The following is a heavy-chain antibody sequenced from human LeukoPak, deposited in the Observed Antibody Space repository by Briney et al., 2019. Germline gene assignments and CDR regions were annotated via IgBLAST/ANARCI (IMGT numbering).Heavy chain of an antibody. Sequence: SETLSLTCTVSGGSISSGSYYWSWIRQPAGKGLEWIGRIYTSGSTNYNPSLKSRVTISVDTSKNQFSLKLSSVTAADTAVYYCARDMSGLMRYSSSGFVDYWGQGTLVTVSS. CDR2: IYTSGST. CDR3: ARDMSGLMRYSSSGFVDY. V-gene: IGHV4-61*02. D-gene: IGHD6-6*01. J-gene: IGHJ4*02. CDR1: GGSISSGSYY.